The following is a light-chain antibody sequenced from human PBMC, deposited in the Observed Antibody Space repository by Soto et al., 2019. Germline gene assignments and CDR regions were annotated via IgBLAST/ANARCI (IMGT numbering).Light chain of an antibody. V-gene: IGLV2-8*01. CDR3: SSYARAITVV. CDR2: EVS. J-gene: IGLJ3*02. CDR1: SSDVGGSNF. Sequence: QSALTQPPSASGSPGQSVTISCTGTSSDVGGSNFVSWYQQYPGKAPKLMIYEVSKRPSGVPDRFSGSRSGKTASLTVSGLQTEDEADYSCSSYARAITVVFGGGTKVTVL.